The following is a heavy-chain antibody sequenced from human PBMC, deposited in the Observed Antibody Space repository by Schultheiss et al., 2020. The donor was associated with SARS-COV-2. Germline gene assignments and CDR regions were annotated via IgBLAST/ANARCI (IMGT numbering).Heavy chain of an antibody. Sequence: GESLKISCAASGFTFSSYGMSWVRQAPGKGLEWVGFIRSKAYGGTTEYAASVKGRFTISRDDSKSIAYLQMNSLKTEDTAVYYCAKASEYWGQGTLVTVSS. J-gene: IGHJ4*02. CDR2: IRSKAYGGTT. CDR3: AKASEY. CDR1: GFTFSSYG. D-gene: IGHD3-10*01. V-gene: IGHV3-49*04.